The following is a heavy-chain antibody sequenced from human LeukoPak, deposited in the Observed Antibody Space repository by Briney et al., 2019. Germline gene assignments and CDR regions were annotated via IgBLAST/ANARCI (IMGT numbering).Heavy chain of an antibody. V-gene: IGHV3-30*18. CDR3: AKEYNYGYNYLDY. D-gene: IGHD5-18*01. CDR1: GFTFSSYG. J-gene: IGHJ4*02. Sequence: GGSLRLSCAASGFTFSSYGMYWVRRAPGKGLEWVAVISFDGSIIHYADSVKGRFSISRDNSQNTLYLQMNSLRAEDTAVYYCAKEYNYGYNYLDYWGQGTLVTVSS. CDR2: ISFDGSII.